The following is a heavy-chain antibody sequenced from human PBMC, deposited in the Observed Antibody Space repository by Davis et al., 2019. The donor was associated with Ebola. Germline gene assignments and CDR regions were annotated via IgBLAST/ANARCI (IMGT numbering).Heavy chain of an antibody. CDR3: AKLRGDRYYFDY. V-gene: IGHV3-73*01. Sequence: GGSLRLSCAASGFTFSGSAMHWVRQASGKGLEWVGRIRSKANSYATAYAASVKGRFTISRDDSKNTAYLQMNSLRAEDTAVYYCAKLRGDRYYFDYWGQGTLVTVSS. J-gene: IGHJ4*02. CDR2: IRSKANSYAT. D-gene: IGHD3-10*01. CDR1: GFTFSGSA.